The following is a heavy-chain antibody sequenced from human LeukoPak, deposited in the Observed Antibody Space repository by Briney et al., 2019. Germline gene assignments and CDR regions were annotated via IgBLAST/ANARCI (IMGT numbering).Heavy chain of an antibody. J-gene: IGHJ6*02. V-gene: IGHV3-30-3*01. CDR2: ISYDASNM. D-gene: IGHD2-15*01. Sequence: QPGGSLRLSCAASGFTFSRYAMHWVRQAPGKGLEWVALISYDASNMYYAESVKGRVTISRDNSKNTLYLQMNSLRGEDTAVYYCARDLAGLVVVPAEGPLGCYGMDVWGQGTTVTVSS. CDR3: ARDLAGLVVVPAEGPLGCYGMDV. CDR1: GFTFSRYA.